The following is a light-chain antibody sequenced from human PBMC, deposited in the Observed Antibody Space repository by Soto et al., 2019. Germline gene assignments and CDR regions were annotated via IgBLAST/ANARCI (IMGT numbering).Light chain of an antibody. V-gene: IGKV3-15*01. CDR3: QQYNNWPPFT. J-gene: IGKJ5*01. CDR1: QSVSNS. CDR2: GAS. Sequence: ELVMTQSPVTLSVSPGERATLSCRARQSVSNSLAWYQQKPGQAPSLLIYGASTRATGIPARFSGSGSGTEFTLTISSLQSADFAVYYCQQYNNWPPFTFGQGTRLEIK.